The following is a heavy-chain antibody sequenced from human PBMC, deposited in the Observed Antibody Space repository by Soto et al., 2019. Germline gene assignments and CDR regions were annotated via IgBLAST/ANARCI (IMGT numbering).Heavy chain of an antibody. CDR2: INPNSGGT. D-gene: IGHD3-22*01. J-gene: IGHJ4*02. CDR3: ARVVNYYDSSGYPFDY. CDR1: GYTFTGYY. V-gene: IGHV1-2*02. Sequence: QVQLVQTGAEVKKPGASVKVSCKASGYTFTGYYMHWVRQAPGQGLEWMRWINPNSGGTNYAQKFQGRVTMTRDTSISTAYMELSRLRSDDTAVYYCARVVNYYDSSGYPFDYWGQGTLVTVSS.